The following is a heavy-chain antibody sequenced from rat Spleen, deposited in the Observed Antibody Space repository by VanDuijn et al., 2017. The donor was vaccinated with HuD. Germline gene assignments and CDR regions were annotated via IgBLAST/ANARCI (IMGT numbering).Heavy chain of an antibody. J-gene: IGHJ4*01. V-gene: IGHV3-1*01. D-gene: IGHD1-9*01. CDR1: GYSITSNY. Sequence: EVQLQESGPGLVKPSQSLSLTCSVTGYSITSNYWGWIRKFPGNKMEWMGYISYSGSTSYNPSLKSRISITRDISKNQFFLQLNSVTTEDTATYYCARNGYNYDYVMDAWGQGASVTVSS. CDR2: ISYSGST. CDR3: ARNGYNYDYVMDA.